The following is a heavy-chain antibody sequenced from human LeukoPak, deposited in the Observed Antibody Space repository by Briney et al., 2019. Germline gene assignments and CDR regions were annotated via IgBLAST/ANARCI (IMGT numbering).Heavy chain of an antibody. D-gene: IGHD4-17*01. CDR1: GYTFRDYY. CDR3: ARDGITVTQNAFDI. V-gene: IGHV1-2*02. J-gene: IGHJ3*02. CDR2: INPNDGVK. Sequence: ASVKVSCKASGYTFRDYYIHWVRQAPGQGLEWMGWINPNDGVKHSAQKFQDRVTMNGDTSISTAYMEVSSLTSDDTAVYYCARDGITVTQNAFDIWGQGTMVTVSS.